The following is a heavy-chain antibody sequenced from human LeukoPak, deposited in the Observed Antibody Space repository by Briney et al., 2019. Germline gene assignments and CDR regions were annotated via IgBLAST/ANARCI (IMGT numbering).Heavy chain of an antibody. Sequence: GGSLRLSCAASGFTFSSYWMHWVRQAPGKGLVWVSRINTDGSSTSYADSVKGRFTISRDNAKNTLYLQMNSLRAEDTAVYYCARGGRFLEPDYYYYMDVWGKGTTVTVSS. V-gene: IGHV3-74*01. J-gene: IGHJ6*03. CDR1: GFTFSSYW. CDR3: ARGGRFLEPDYYYYMDV. D-gene: IGHD3-3*01. CDR2: INTDGSST.